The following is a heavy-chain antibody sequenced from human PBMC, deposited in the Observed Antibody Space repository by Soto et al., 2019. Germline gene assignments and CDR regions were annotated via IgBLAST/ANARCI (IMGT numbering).Heavy chain of an antibody. D-gene: IGHD1-20*01. CDR3: ARHRYNWNGFDY. J-gene: IGHJ4*02. CDR2: IYYSGST. Sequence: SETLSLTCTVSGGSISSSSYYWGWIRQPPGKGLEWIGSIYYSGSTYYNPSLKSRVTISVDTSKNQFSLKLSSVTAADMAVYYCARHRYNWNGFDYWGQGTLVTVSS. V-gene: IGHV4-39*01. CDR1: GGSISSSSYY.